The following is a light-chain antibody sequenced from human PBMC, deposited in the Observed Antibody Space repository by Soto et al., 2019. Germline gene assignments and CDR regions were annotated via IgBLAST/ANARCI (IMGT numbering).Light chain of an antibody. CDR2: GAS. Sequence: EIVMTQSPATLSVSPGERATLSCRASQSVSSNLAWYRQKPGQAPRLLIYGASTRATGIPARCSGSGSGTEFTLTISSLQSEDFAVYYCQQYNNWPPGTFGQGTKVEIK. CDR1: QSVSSN. CDR3: QQYNNWPPGT. V-gene: IGKV3-15*01. J-gene: IGKJ1*01.